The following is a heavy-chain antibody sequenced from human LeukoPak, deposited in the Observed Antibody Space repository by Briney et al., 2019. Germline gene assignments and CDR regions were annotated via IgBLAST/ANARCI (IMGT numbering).Heavy chain of an antibody. D-gene: IGHD3-3*01. CDR2: INYSGST. J-gene: IGHJ6*03. Sequence: PSETLSLTCTVSGGSISSSSYYWGWIRQPPGKGLEWIGSINYSGSTYYNPSLKSRVTISVDTSKNQFSLKLSSVTAADTAVYYCARTPPDTYWSGYYWNYYYYMDVWGKGTTVTVSS. CDR1: GGSISSSSYY. V-gene: IGHV4-39*01. CDR3: ARTPPDTYWSGYYWNYYYYMDV.